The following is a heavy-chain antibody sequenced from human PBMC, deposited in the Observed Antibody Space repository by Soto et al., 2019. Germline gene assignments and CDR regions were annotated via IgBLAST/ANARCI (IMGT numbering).Heavy chain of an antibody. D-gene: IGHD1-1*01. CDR2: INHRGSL. J-gene: IGHJ6*02. CDR3: ARELPQRQGRNMDV. CDR1: GGSMSTGDQY. Sequence: SETLSLTCTVTGGSMSTGDQYWTWIRHRPGEGLEWFGYINHRGSLYYNPSLESRVSMSVDTSKNQFSLNLSSVTAADTAVYYCARELPQRQGRNMDVWGQGTTVTVSS. V-gene: IGHV4-31*03.